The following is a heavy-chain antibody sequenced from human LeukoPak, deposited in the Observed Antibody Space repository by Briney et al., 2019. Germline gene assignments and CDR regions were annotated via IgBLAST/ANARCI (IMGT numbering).Heavy chain of an antibody. J-gene: IGHJ5*02. V-gene: IGHV1-18*01. D-gene: IGHD4-17*01. Sequence: ASVKVSCKASGYTFTSYGISWVRQAPGQGLEWMGWISAYNGNTNYAQKLQGRVTMTTDTSTSTAYMELRSLRSDDTAVYYCAKDSRGYGELNWFGPWGQGTLVTVSS. CDR3: AKDSRGYGELNWFGP. CDR2: ISAYNGNT. CDR1: GYTFTSYG.